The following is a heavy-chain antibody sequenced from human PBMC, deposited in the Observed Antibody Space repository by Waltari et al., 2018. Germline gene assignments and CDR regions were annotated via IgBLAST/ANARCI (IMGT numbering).Heavy chain of an antibody. CDR1: GDSMNNL. D-gene: IGHD2-15*01. Sequence: QLQLQESGPGLVKPSGTLSLTCAVSGDSMNNLWSWVRQPPGKGLEWIGQVLRDGRTNYNPSFASRVTMSIDTSNYQFSLRVASVTAADTAVYYCARDRGRGLYLDSWGPGILVTVSP. CDR3: ARDRGRGLYLDS. V-gene: IGHV4-4*02. CDR2: VLRDGRT. J-gene: IGHJ4*02.